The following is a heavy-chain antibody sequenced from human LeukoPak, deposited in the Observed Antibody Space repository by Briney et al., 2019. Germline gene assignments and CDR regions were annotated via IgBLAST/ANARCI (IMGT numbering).Heavy chain of an antibody. J-gene: IGHJ3*02. Sequence: SETLSLTCAVYGGSFSGYYWSWVRQPPGKGMEWSGEIKHSGRTNNNPSLKSRATRPVDTSNNPFSLKLSSVTAADTAVYYCASVFPNRYYYDILTGYSPDAFDIWGQGTMVTVSS. CDR3: ASVFPNRYYYDILTGYSPDAFDI. CDR2: IKHSGRT. D-gene: IGHD3-9*01. CDR1: GGSFSGYY. V-gene: IGHV4-34*04.